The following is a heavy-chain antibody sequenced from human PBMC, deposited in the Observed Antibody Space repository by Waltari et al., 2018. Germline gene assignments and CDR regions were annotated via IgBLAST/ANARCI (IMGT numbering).Heavy chain of an antibody. J-gene: IGHJ4*02. Sequence: QVQLVESGGGVVKPGRSLRLSCAASGFTFSSYAIHWVRQAPGKGLEWVAVISYEGSNKYYADSVKGRFTISRDNSKNTLYLQMNSLRAEDTAVYYCARDWGMDGDYGFYPYWGQGTLVTVSS. CDR3: ARDWGMDGDYGFYPY. CDR1: GFTFSSYA. V-gene: IGHV3-30-3*01. CDR2: ISYEGSNK. D-gene: IGHD4-17*01.